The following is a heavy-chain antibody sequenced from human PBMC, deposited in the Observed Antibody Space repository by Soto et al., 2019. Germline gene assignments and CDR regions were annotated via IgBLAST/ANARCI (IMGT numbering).Heavy chain of an antibody. CDR3: AREFSGYDSYFDY. CDR2: ISSSGSIL. CDR1: GFTFSDYY. J-gene: IGHJ4*02. D-gene: IGHD5-12*01. Sequence: QVQLVETGGGLVKPGGSLRLSCAASGFTFSDYYMSWIRQAPGKGLEWVSYISSSGSILYYSDSVKGRFTISGDNAKNSLYLQMNSLRAEDTAVYYCAREFSGYDSYFDYWGQGTLVTVSS. V-gene: IGHV3-11*01.